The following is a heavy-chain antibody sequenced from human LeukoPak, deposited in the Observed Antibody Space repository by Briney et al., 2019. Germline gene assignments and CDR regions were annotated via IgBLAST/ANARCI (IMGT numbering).Heavy chain of an antibody. CDR2: ISAYNGNT. J-gene: IGHJ4*02. Sequence: SGYTXTSYXISWVRQAPGQGHEWMGWISAYNGNTNYAQKLQGRGTMTTDTSTSTAYMELTSLRSDDTAVYYCARVIFSDYPLFDYWGQGTLVTVSS. V-gene: IGHV1-18*04. CDR3: ARVIFSDYPLFDY. D-gene: IGHD4-17*01. CDR1: GYTXTSYX.